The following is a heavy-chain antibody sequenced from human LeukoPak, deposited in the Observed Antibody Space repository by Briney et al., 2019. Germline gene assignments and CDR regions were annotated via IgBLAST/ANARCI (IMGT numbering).Heavy chain of an antibody. J-gene: IGHJ6*02. CDR2: ISSSSSYT. CDR3: ARDRAARPGYYYGMDV. V-gene: IGHV3-11*06. CDR1: EFTFSDYY. Sequence: GGSLRLSCAASEFTFSDYYMSWIRQAPGKGLEWVSYISSSSSYTNYADSVKGRFTISRDNAKNSLYLQMNSLRAKDTAVYYCARDRAARPGYYYGMDVWGQGTTVTVSS. D-gene: IGHD6-6*01.